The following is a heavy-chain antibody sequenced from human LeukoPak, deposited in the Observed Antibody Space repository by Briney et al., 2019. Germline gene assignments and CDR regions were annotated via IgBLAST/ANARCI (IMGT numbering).Heavy chain of an antibody. D-gene: IGHD3-22*01. CDR3: ARKSGSSGYPFDY. CDR2: ITSSSSAI. CDR1: GFSFSSYS. Sequence: PGGSLRLSCAASGFSFSSYSMNWVRQAPGKGLEWVSYITSSSSAIYYADSVKGRFTISRDNAKNSLYLQMNSLRAEDTAVYYCARKSGSSGYPFDYWGQGILVSVSS. V-gene: IGHV3-48*04. J-gene: IGHJ4*02.